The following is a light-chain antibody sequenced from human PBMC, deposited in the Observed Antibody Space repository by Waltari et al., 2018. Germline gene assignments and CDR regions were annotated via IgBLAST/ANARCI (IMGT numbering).Light chain of an antibody. V-gene: IGLV3-1*01. Sequence: SYELTQPPSVSVSPGQTASITCSGDKLGDKYACWYQQKPGQSPVLVIYQDNKRPSGSPERFAGSKSGNTATLTISGAQALDEADYYCQAWDNTTPVFGTGTKVTVL. CDR1: KLGDKY. J-gene: IGLJ1*01. CDR2: QDN. CDR3: QAWDNTTPV.